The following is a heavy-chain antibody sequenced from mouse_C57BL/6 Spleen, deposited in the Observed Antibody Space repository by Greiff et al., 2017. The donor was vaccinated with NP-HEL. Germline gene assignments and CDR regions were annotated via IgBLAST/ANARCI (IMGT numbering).Heavy chain of an antibody. V-gene: IGHV5-9*01. CDR1: GFTFSSYT. Sequence: EVKLVESGGGLVKPGGSLKLSCAASGFTFSSYTMSWVRQTPEKRLEWVATISGGGGNTYYPDSVKGRFTISRDNAKNTLYLQMSSLRSEDTALYYCARHCPHYYGSWGYAMDYWGQGTSVTVSS. CDR3: ARHCPHYYGSWGYAMDY. D-gene: IGHD1-1*01. CDR2: ISGGGGNT. J-gene: IGHJ4*01.